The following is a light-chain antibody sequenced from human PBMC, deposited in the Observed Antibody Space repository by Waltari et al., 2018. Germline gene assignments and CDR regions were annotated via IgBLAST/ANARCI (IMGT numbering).Light chain of an antibody. V-gene: IGLV3-19*01. Sequence: SSELTQDPAVSVALGQTVRITCQGDSLRSYYASWYPQKPGQAPVLVIYGKNNRPSGIPDRFSGSSSGNTASLTITGAPAEDEADYYGNSRDSSGNHLVFGGGTKLTVL. CDR2: GKN. CDR1: SLRSYY. CDR3: NSRDSSGNHLV. J-gene: IGLJ2*01.